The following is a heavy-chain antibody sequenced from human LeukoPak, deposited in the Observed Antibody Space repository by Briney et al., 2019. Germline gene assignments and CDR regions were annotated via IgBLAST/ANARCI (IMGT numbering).Heavy chain of an antibody. Sequence: PGGSLRLSCAASGFTFSSYAMSWVRQAPGKGLEWVSAISGSGGSTYYADSVKGRFTISRDNAKNSLYLQMNSLRAEDTAVYYCATSYPLAYCGGDCPSDAFDIWGQGTMVTVSS. D-gene: IGHD2-21*02. V-gene: IGHV3-23*01. J-gene: IGHJ3*02. CDR1: GFTFSSYA. CDR3: ATSYPLAYCGGDCPSDAFDI. CDR2: ISGSGGST.